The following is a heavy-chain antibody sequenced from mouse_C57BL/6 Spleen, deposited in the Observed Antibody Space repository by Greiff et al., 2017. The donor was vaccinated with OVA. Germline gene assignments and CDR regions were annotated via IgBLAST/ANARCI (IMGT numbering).Heavy chain of an antibody. CDR2: ISYDGSN. CDR3: ARGGNWERFAY. J-gene: IGHJ3*01. V-gene: IGHV3-6*01. CDR1: GYSITSGYY. Sequence: VQLQQSGPGLVKPSQSLSLTCSVTGYSITSGYYWNWIRQFPGNKLEWMGYISYDGSNNYNPSLKNRISLTRDTSKNQFFLKLNSVTTEDTATYYCARGGNWERFAYWGQGTLVTVSA. D-gene: IGHD4-1*01.